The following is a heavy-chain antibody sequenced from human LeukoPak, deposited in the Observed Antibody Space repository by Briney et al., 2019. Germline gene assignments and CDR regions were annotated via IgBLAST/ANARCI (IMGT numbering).Heavy chain of an antibody. CDR1: RFTFSSYA. D-gene: IGHD5-18*01. V-gene: IGHV3-23*01. J-gene: IGHJ4*02. CDR3: AKPMKSGYSYGYGYFDY. CDR2: ISGSGGST. Sequence: GGSLRLSCAASRFTFSSYAMSWVRQAPGKGLEWVSAISGSGGSTYYADSVKGRFTISRDNSKNTLYLQMNSLRAEDTAVYYCAKPMKSGYSYGYGYFDYWGQGTLVTVSS.